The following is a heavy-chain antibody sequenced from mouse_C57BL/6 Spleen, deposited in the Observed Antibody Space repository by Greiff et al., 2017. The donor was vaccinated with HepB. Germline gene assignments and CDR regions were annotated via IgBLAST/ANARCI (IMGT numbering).Heavy chain of an antibody. CDR3: ARHYYGSSPPFDY. V-gene: IGHV5-6*01. CDR1: GFTFSSYG. CDR2: ISSGGSYT. J-gene: IGHJ2*01. Sequence: EVKLVESGGDLVKPGGSLKLSCAASGFTFSSYGMSWVRQTPDKRLEWVATISSGGSYTYYPDSVKGRVTISRDNAKNTLYLQMSSLKSEDTAMYYCARHYYGSSPPFDYWGQGTTLTVSS. D-gene: IGHD1-1*01.